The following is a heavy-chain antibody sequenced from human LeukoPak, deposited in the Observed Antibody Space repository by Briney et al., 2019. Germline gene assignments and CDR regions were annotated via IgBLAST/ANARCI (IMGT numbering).Heavy chain of an antibody. J-gene: IGHJ4*02. CDR1: GFTFSSYA. D-gene: IGHD3-22*01. Sequence: GSLRLSCAASGFTFSSYAMSWVRQAPGKGLEWVSAISGSGGSTYYADSVKGRFTISRDNSKNTLYLQMNSLRAEDTAVYYCAKAGPDSSGYSGEFDYWGQGTLVTVSS. V-gene: IGHV3-23*01. CDR3: AKAGPDSSGYSGEFDY. CDR2: ISGSGGST.